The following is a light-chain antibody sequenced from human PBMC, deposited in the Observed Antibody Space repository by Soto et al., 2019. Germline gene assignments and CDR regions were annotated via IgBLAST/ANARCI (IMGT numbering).Light chain of an antibody. Sequence: QSALTQPASVSGSPGQALTISCTGTSSDVGGYNYVSWYQQYPGKAPKLMIYDVSNRPSGVSTRFSGSKSGNSASLTISGLQAEDEADYYCSSYTSTSTYVFGTGTKVTVL. CDR3: SSYTSTSTYV. J-gene: IGLJ1*01. CDR1: SSDVGGYNY. CDR2: DVS. V-gene: IGLV2-14*01.